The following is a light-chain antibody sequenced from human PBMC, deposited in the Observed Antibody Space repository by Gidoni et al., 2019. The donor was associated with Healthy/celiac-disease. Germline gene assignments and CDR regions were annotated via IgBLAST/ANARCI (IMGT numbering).Light chain of an antibody. CDR2: WAS. CDR1: QIVLYSSNNKNY. CDR3: QQYYSTPLT. V-gene: IGKV4-1*01. J-gene: IGKJ4*01. Sequence: DIVMTQSPASLASSLGERATINCKSSQIVLYSSNNKNYLAWYQQKPGQPPKLLIYWASTRESGVPDRFSGSGSGTDFTLTSSSLQAEDVAVYYCQQYYSTPLTFGGGTKVEIK.